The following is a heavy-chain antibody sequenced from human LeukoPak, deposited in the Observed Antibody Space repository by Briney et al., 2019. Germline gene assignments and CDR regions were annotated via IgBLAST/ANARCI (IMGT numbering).Heavy chain of an antibody. Sequence: QPGGSLRLSCAASGFTFSSYAMSWVRQAPGKGLEGVSAISGSGGSTYYADSVKGRFTISRDNSKNTLYLQMNSLRAEDTAVYYCAKSVVVADLYYYYGMDVWGQGTTVTVSS. CDR1: GFTFSSYA. CDR3: AKSVVVADLYYYYGMDV. D-gene: IGHD2-15*01. CDR2: ISGSGGST. J-gene: IGHJ6*02. V-gene: IGHV3-23*01.